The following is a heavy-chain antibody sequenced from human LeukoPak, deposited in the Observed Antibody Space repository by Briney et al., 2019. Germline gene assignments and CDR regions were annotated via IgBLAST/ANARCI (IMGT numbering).Heavy chain of an antibody. J-gene: IGHJ3*02. D-gene: IGHD2-2*01. CDR3: ASGDYCSVTSCSESDVFDI. Sequence: PSETLSLTCTVSGGSISSGTYHWSWIRQPPGKGLEWIGYIYNSGSTYYNPSLKGRVTISIDRSKTHFSLKLRSVTAADTAVYYCASGDYCSVTSCSESDVFDIWGQGTMVTVSS. CDR2: IYNSGST. V-gene: IGHV4-30-2*01. CDR1: GGSISSGTYH.